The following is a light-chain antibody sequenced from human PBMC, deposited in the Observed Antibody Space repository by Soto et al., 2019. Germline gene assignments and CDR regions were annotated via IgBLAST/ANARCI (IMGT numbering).Light chain of an antibody. V-gene: IGKV3-15*01. J-gene: IGKJ1*01. CDR1: QTVSRN. Sequence: EIVMTQSPATLSVSPGERATLSCRSSQTVSRNLAWYQQKPGQAPRLLFYGASTRATGIPARFSGSGSGTEFTLTISSLQPEDFATYYCQQSYSTPRTFGQGTKVDIK. CDR2: GAS. CDR3: QQSYSTPRT.